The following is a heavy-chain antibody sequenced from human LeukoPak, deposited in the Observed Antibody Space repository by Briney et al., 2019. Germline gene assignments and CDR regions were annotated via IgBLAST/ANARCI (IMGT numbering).Heavy chain of an antibody. CDR2: IYYSGST. D-gene: IGHD3-16*01. J-gene: IGHJ4*02. V-gene: IGHV4-59*01. Sequence: PSETLSLTYTVSGGSISSYYWSWIRQPPRKGLEWIGYIYYSGSTSYNPSLKSRVTISVDTSKNQLSLRLSSVTAADTAVYYCAKDLQSGPPVGWGQGTLVTVSS. CDR1: GGSISSYY. CDR3: AKDLQSGPPVG.